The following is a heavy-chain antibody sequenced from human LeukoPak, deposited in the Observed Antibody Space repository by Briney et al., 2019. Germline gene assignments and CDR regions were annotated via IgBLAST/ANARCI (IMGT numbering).Heavy chain of an antibody. CDR3: ARDARGDGSGG. D-gene: IGHD3-10*01. CDR1: GHTFTSYY. CDR2: INPSGGST. V-gene: IGHV1-46*01. Sequence: ASVKVSCKASGHTFTSYYMHWVRQAPGQGLEWMGIINPSGGSTSYAQKFQGRVTMTRDTSTSTVYMELSSLRSEDTAVYYCARDARGDGSGGWGQGTLVTVSS. J-gene: IGHJ4*02.